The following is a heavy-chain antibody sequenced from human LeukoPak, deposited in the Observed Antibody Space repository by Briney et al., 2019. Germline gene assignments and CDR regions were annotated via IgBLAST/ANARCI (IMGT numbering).Heavy chain of an antibody. CDR1: GYSFTTFH. V-gene: IGHV1-8*03. CDR2: VNPDTGNT. Sequence: ASVKVSCKAAGYSFTTFHINWVRQAPGQGPEWMGWVNPDTGNTGFAQKFQGRVTITADKSTSTAYMELSSLRSEDTAVYYCARESHYDSSGYFEYWGQGTLVTVSS. CDR3: ARESHYDSSGYFEY. J-gene: IGHJ4*02. D-gene: IGHD3-22*01.